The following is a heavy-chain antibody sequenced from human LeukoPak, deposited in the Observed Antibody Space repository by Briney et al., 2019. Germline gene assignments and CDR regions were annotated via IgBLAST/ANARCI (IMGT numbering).Heavy chain of an antibody. CDR2: ISGSGGST. V-gene: IGHV3-23*01. D-gene: IGHD6-19*01. Sequence: GGSLRLSCATSGFTFSSYAFHWIRQAPGKGLEWVSAISGSGGSTYYADSVKGRFTISRDNSKNTLYLQMNSLRAEDTAVYYCAKGESGWYGYYYYGMDVWGQGTTVTVSS. CDR3: AKGESGWYGYYYYGMDV. CDR1: GFTFSSYA. J-gene: IGHJ6*02.